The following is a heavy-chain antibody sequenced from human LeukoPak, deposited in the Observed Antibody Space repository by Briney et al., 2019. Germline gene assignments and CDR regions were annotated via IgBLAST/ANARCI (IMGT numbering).Heavy chain of an antibody. V-gene: IGHV1-69*04. CDR1: GGTFSSYA. J-gene: IGHJ3*02. CDR2: IIPILAIA. CDR3: ARERQTYYYDSSGFPEAFDI. Sequence: ASVKVSCKASGGTFSSYAISWVRQAPGQGLEWMGRIIPILAIANYAQIFQGRVTITADKSTSTDYMELSSLRSEDTAVYYCARERQTYYYDSSGFPEAFDIWGQGTMVTVSS. D-gene: IGHD3-22*01.